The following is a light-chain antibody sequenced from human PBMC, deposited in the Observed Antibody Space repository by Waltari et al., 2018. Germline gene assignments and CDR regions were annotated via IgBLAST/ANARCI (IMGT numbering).Light chain of an antibody. J-gene: IGKJ1*01. V-gene: IGKV3-20*01. CDR3: QHYVRLPAT. CDR2: GAS. CDR1: QSVSRA. Sequence: ELVLTQPPGSLSSSPGERVTLSCSASQSVSRALAWYQQRPGQAPRLLIFGASNRATGIPDRFSGSGSETDFSLTISRLEPEDFAVYYCQHYVRLPATFGRGTKVEIK.